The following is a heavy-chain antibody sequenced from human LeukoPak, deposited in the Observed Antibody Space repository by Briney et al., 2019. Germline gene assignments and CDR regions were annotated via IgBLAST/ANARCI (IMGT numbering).Heavy chain of an antibody. Sequence: ASVKVSCKASGYTFTSYDINWVRQATGQGLEWMGWMNPNSGNTGYAQKFQGRVTMTRNTSISTAYMELSSLRSEDTAVYYCARAWVNTVTAPYYYYGMDVWGQGTTVTVSS. CDR3: ARAWVNTVTAPYYYYGMDV. V-gene: IGHV1-8*01. J-gene: IGHJ6*02. D-gene: IGHD4-11*01. CDR2: MNPNSGNT. CDR1: GYTFTSYD.